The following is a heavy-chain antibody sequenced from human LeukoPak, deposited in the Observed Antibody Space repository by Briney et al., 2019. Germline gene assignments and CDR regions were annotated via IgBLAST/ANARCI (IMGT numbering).Heavy chain of an antibody. CDR2: IIPIFGTA. Sequence: SVKVSCKASGGTFSSYAISWVRQAPGQGLEWMGGIIPIFGTANYAQKFQGRVPITADKSTSTAYMELSSLRSEDTAVYYCAIRPTTVTTFYFDYWGQGTLVTVSS. J-gene: IGHJ4*02. V-gene: IGHV1-69*06. D-gene: IGHD4-17*01. CDR3: AIRPTTVTTFYFDY. CDR1: GGTFSSYA.